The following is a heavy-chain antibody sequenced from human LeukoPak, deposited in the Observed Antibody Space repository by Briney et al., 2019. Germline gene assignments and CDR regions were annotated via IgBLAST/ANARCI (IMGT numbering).Heavy chain of an antibody. D-gene: IGHD4-23*01. J-gene: IGHJ3*02. CDR2: ISISGGVT. V-gene: IGHV3-23*01. Sequence: PGGSLRLSCAASGFTFSNYAMSWVRQAPGKGLEWVSGISISGGVTYSADSVKGRFTISRDTSKNTLYLQMGSLRAEDTALYYCAKHLSDYGGKQWGAFDIWGQGTMVTVSS. CDR1: GFTFSNYA. CDR3: AKHLSDYGGKQWGAFDI.